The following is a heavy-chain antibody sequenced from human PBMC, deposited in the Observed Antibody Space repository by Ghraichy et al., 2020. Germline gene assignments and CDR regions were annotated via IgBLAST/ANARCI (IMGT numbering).Heavy chain of an antibody. CDR1: GFSLSTSGVG. V-gene: IGHV2-5*02. CDR3: AHRRSLLHSFDY. J-gene: IGHJ4*02. Sequence: SGPTLVKPTQTLTLTCTFSGFSLSTSGVGVGWIRQPPGKALEWLALIYWDDDKRYSPSLKSRLTITKDTSKNQVVLTMTNMDPVDTATYYCAHRRSLLHSFDYWGQGTLVTVSP. CDR2: IYWDDDK. D-gene: IGHD2-15*01.